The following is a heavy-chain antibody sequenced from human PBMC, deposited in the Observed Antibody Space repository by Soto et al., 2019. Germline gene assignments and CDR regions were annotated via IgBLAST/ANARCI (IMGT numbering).Heavy chain of an antibody. D-gene: IGHD3-16*02. CDR2: ISSNGGST. V-gene: IGHV3-64*01. CDR3: ARDQGVTFGGVIVSDAFDI. CDR1: GFTFSSYA. Sequence: EVQLVESGGGLVQPGGSLRLSCAASGFTFSSYAMHWVRQAPGKGLEYVSAISSNGGSTYYANSVKGRFTISRDNSKNTLYLQMGSLRAEDMAVYYCARDQGVTFGGVIVSDAFDIWGQGTMVTVSS. J-gene: IGHJ3*02.